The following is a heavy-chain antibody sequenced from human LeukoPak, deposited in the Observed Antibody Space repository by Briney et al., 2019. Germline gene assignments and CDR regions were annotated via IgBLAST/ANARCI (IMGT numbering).Heavy chain of an antibody. D-gene: IGHD3-22*01. CDR3: AKDTSSEYSSLSWFDS. V-gene: IGHV3-23*01. J-gene: IGHJ5*01. Sequence: GGSLRLSCATSGFTFSTYAMSWVRQAPGMGLECVSSIRGSGGSTYYTDSVKGRFIISRRNSKNMLYLQMNSLGAEDTALYYCAKDTSSEYSSLSWFDSWGQGTLVTVSS. CDR1: GFTFSTYA. CDR2: IRGSGGST.